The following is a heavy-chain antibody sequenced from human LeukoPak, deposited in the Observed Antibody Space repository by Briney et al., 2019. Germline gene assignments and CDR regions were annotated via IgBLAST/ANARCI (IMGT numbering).Heavy chain of an antibody. CDR2: IYYSGST. Sequence: SETLSLTCTVSGGSISSSSYYWGWIRQSPGKGLEWIGSIYYSGSTYYNPSLKSRVTISVDTSKNQFSLKLSSVTAADTAVYYCARQPMVRGTNWFDPWGQGTLVTVSS. V-gene: IGHV4-39*01. J-gene: IGHJ5*02. D-gene: IGHD3-10*01. CDR3: ARQPMVRGTNWFDP. CDR1: GGSISSSSYY.